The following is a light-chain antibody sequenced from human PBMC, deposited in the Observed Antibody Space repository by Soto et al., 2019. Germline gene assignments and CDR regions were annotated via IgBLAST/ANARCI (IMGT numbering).Light chain of an antibody. CDR3: QQYNNWPQT. J-gene: IGKJ1*01. Sequence: EIVMTQSPATLSVSPGERATLSCRASQSVRNNLAWYQQKPGQAPRLLIYGASTRATGIPARFSGSGSGTEFTLTISSLQSEDFAVYYCQQYNNWPQTFGQGTKVDI. CDR1: QSVRNN. CDR2: GAS. V-gene: IGKV3-15*01.